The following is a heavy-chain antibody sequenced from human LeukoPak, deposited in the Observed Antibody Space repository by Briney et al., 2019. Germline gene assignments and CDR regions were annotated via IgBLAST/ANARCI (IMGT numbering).Heavy chain of an antibody. Sequence: SETLSLTCTVSGGSISSRSYYWGWIRQPPGKGLEWIGSIYYSGSTYYNPSLKSRVTIFVDTSKNQFSLKLSSVTAADTAVHYCASQSSGTNEAFDIWGQGTMVTVSS. CDR1: GGSISSRSYY. CDR3: ASQSSGTNEAFDI. J-gene: IGHJ3*02. CDR2: IYYSGST. V-gene: IGHV4-39*01. D-gene: IGHD3-22*01.